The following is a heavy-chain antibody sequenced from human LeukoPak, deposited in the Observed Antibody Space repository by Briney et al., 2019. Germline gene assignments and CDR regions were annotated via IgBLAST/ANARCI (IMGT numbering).Heavy chain of an antibody. CDR3: ARSRPLVRRGNWFDP. D-gene: IGHD2-21*01. Sequence: ASVKVSCKASGYTFTGYYMHWVRQAPGQGLEWMGWINPNSGGTNYAQKFQGRVTMTRDTSISTAYMELSRLRSDDTAVYYCARSRPLVRRGNWFDPWGRGTLVTVPS. CDR2: INPNSGGT. V-gene: IGHV1-2*02. J-gene: IGHJ5*02. CDR1: GYTFTGYY.